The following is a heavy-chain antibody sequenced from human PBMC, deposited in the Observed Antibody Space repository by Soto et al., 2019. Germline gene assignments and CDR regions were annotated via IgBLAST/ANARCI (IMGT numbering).Heavy chain of an antibody. CDR1: GGSVSSYY. CDR2: VHYSGST. Sequence: PSETLSLTCTVSGGSVSSYYWNWIRQPPGKGLEWIGYVHYSGSTNYNPSLKSRVTISVDTSKNQFSLKVNSVTAADTAVYYCARXITGRDLLSDYYYGMDVWGQGAPVTVSS. D-gene: IGHD1-26*01. CDR3: ARXITGRDLLSDYYYGMDV. J-gene: IGHJ6*02. V-gene: IGHV4-59*02.